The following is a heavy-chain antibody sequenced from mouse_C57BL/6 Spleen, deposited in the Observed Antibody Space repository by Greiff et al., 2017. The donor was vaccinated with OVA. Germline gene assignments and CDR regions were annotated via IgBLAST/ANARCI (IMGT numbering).Heavy chain of an antibody. CDR1: GYAFTNYL. CDR2: INPGSGGT. V-gene: IGHV1-54*01. J-gene: IGHJ4*01. Sequence: QVQLQQSGAELVRPGTSVKVSCKASGYAFTNYLIEWVKQWPGQGLEWIGVINPGSGGTNYNEKFKGKATLTADKSSSTAYMQLSSLTSEDSAVYFCAREKDAMDYWGQGTSVTVSS. CDR3: AREKDAMDY.